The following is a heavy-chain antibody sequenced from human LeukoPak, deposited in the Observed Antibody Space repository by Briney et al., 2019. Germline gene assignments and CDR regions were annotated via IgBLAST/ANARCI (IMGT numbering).Heavy chain of an antibody. J-gene: IGHJ4*02. CDR1: GFTFSHYG. D-gene: IGHD3-22*01. V-gene: IGHV3-23*01. CDR3: ARDPYYYDSSGYYPFDY. Sequence: PEGSLRLSCAASGFTFSHYGMSWVRQAPGKGLEWVAGFSGKGDTTYYAESVRGRFTISRDTSKNTLFLQMNSLRAEDTAVYYCARDPYYYDSSGYYPFDYWGQGTLVTVSS. CDR2: FSGKGDTT.